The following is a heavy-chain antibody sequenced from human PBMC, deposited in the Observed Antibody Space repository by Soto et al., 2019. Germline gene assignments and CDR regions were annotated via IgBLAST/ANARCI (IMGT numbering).Heavy chain of an antibody. CDR2: VHPGDSDT. D-gene: IGHD3-10*01. CDR3: ARQWPESMVRGFIDHHYYYGMDV. J-gene: IGHJ6*02. V-gene: IGHV5-51*01. CDR1: GDSFTTYW. Sequence: PVESLSISCKGSGDSFTTYWIVWVLKMPGKCLEWMGIVHPGDSDTRYSPSFQGQVTISADKSISTAYLRWSSLKASETAMYYCARQWPESMVRGFIDHHYYYGMDVWGQGTTVTVSS.